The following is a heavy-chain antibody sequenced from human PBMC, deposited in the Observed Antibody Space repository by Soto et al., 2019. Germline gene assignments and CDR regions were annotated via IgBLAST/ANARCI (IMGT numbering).Heavy chain of an antibody. Sequence: GASVKVSCKTSGYSFRTYILYWVRQAPGQRLEWMGWINVGNGNTKYSQKFQGRVTITRDTSASTAYMELSSLRSEDTAVYYCARAATGTTSHWGQGTLVTVS. CDR1: GYSFRTYI. D-gene: IGHD1-1*01. CDR2: INVGNGNT. CDR3: ARAATGTTSH. J-gene: IGHJ4*02. V-gene: IGHV1-3*01.